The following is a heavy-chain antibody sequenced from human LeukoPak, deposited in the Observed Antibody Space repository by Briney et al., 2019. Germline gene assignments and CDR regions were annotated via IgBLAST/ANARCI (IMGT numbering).Heavy chain of an antibody. J-gene: IGHJ4*02. CDR3: ARVLAYGGNSDQIDY. CDR2: INPSGGST. Sequence: ASVKVSGRPSEYTLTTYYRHGVRKPPEQGLEGLEKINPSGGSTSYAQKFQGRVTMTRDTSTSTVYMELSSLRSEDTAVYYCARVLAYGGNSDQIDYWGQGTLVTVSS. D-gene: IGHD4-23*01. CDR1: EYTLTTYY. V-gene: IGHV1-46*01.